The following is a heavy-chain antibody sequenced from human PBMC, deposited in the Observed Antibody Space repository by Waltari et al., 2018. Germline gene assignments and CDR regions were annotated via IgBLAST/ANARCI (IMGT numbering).Heavy chain of an antibody. CDR2: IYYSGST. V-gene: IGHV4-59*01. CDR3: ARSSGYYSIANYYYYGMDV. Sequence: QVQLQESGPGLVKPSETLSITCTVSGGSISSYYWSWIRPPPGKGLEWIGYIYYSGSTNYHPALKSRVTISVDTSKNQFSLKLSSVTAADTAVYYCARSSGYYSIANYYYYGMDVWGQGTTVTVSS. D-gene: IGHD5-12*01. J-gene: IGHJ6*02. CDR1: GGSISSYY.